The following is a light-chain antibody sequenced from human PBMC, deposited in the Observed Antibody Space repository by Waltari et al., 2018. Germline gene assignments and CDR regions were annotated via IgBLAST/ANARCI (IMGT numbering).Light chain of an antibody. CDR2: QDK. CDR1: ELGDKY. CDR3: QAWDSSTSVV. J-gene: IGLJ2*01. V-gene: IGLV3-1*01. Sequence: SFELTQPPSVSVSPGQTASITCSGNELGDKYTSWYQHKAGQSPVLVIFQDKKRPSGIPGRFSGSNSGNTATLTISGTQAVDDADYYCQAWDSSTSVVFGGGTKLTVL.